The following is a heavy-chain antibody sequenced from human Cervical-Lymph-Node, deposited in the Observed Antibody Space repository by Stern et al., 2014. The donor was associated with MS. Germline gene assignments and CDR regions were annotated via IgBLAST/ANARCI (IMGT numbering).Heavy chain of an antibody. CDR2: AKNKANSYTT. Sequence: VQLVESGGGLVQPGGSLRLSCAASGFTFSDYYMDWVRQAPGKGLEWVGRAKNKANSYTTEYVASVKGRFTISRDDSKNSLFLQMNSLKTEDTAVYYCARHRQHLVTGTSYRGMGVWGQGTTVTVSS. V-gene: IGHV3-72*01. J-gene: IGHJ6*02. D-gene: IGHD1-20*01. CDR3: ARHRQHLVTGTSYRGMGV. CDR1: GFTFSDYY.